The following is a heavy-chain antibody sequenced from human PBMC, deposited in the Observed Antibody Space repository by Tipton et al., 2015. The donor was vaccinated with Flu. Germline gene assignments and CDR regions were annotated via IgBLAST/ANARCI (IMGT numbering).Heavy chain of an antibody. CDR1: GFSFSSYG. D-gene: IGHD3-9*01. Sequence: SLRLSCVASGFSFSSYGMHWVRQAPGKGLEWVAGIWYDGSNKYYADSVKGRFTISRDNSKNTLYLQMNSLRAEDTAVYYCARGYDILTDGGGYFDYWGQGTLVTVSS. J-gene: IGHJ4*02. V-gene: IGHV3-33*01. CDR3: ARGYDILTDGGGYFDY. CDR2: IWYDGSNK.